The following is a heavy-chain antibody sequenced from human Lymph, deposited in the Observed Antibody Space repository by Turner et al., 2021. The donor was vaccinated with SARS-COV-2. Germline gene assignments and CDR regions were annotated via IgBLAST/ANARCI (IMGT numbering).Heavy chain of an antibody. CDR1: GFTFSGYG. CDR2: VWYDGSNK. Sequence: QVQLVVSVGGVFRPGWSLRLSCAASGFTFSGYGMHWVRQAPGKGLEGVAVVWYDGSNKFYADSGKGRVTISRDNSKNTLYLQRNSLRAEEKAVYYCARHSGGRLDYWGQGTLVTVSS. CDR3: ARHSGGRLDY. J-gene: IGHJ4*02. D-gene: IGHD1-26*01. V-gene: IGHV3-33*01.